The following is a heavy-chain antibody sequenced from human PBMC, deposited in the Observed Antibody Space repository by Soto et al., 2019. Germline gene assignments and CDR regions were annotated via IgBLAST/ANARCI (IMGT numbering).Heavy chain of an antibody. CDR3: AIDSRSWYDPSNYFDY. D-gene: IGHD6-13*01. Sequence: QVQLVQSGAEVKKPGSSVKVSCKASGGTFSSYTISWVRQAPGQGLEWMGMIIPILCIANYAQKFQGIVTITADKSTSTAYMELSSLRSEDTAVYYCAIDSRSWYDPSNYFDYWGQGTLVTVAS. V-gene: IGHV1-69*08. J-gene: IGHJ4*02. CDR1: GGTFSSYT. CDR2: IIPILCIA.